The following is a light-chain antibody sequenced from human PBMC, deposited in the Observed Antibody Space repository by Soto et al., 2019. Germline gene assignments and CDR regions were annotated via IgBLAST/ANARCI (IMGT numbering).Light chain of an antibody. CDR2: GAS. CDR3: QQYSTSLWT. CDR1: QSVSSK. J-gene: IGKJ1*01. Sequence: EIVMTQSPATLSVSPGERATLSCRASQSVSSKLAWYQQKPGQGPRLLIYGASTRATGIPARFSGSGSGTEFTLTISSLQSEDFAVYYCQQYSTSLWTFGQGTKVEIK. V-gene: IGKV3-15*01.